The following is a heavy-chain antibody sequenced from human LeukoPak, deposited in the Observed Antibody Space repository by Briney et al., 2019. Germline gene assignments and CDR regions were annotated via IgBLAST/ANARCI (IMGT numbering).Heavy chain of an antibody. D-gene: IGHD6-6*01. Sequence: PSETLSLTCTVSGGSISSYYWSWIRQPPGKGLEWIGYIYYSGSTNYNPSLKSRVTISVDTSKNQFSLKLSSVTAADTAVYYCARGQYGSSSSDYWGQGTLVTVSS. CDR1: GGSISSYY. J-gene: IGHJ4*02. V-gene: IGHV4-59*01. CDR3: ARGQYGSSSSDY. CDR2: IYYSGST.